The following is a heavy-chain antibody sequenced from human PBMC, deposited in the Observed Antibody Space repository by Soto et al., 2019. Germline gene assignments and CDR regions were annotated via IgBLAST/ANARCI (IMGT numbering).Heavy chain of an antibody. CDR2: INPQNGAT. CDR1: GYNFIDHY. Sequence: ASVKVSCKASGYNFIDHYIHWVRQAPGQGLEWMGWINPQNGATSLSHKFKYRVIMTSDTSISTVFMELSNLRSDETALYYCARAPRIIPHITHLGEASPGGLEYWGQRARGTVST. CDR3: ARAPRIIPHITHLGEASPGGLEY. D-gene: IGHD3-3*01. J-gene: IGHJ4*02. V-gene: IGHV1-2*02.